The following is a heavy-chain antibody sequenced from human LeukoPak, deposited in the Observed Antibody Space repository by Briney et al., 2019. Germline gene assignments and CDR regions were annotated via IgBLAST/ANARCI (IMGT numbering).Heavy chain of an antibody. D-gene: IGHD5-24*01. Sequence: GSLRLSCAASGFIFSRYAMGWVRQPPGKGLKWVSTISGSGGSTYYADSVKGRFTISRDNSKNTLYLQMNSLRAEDTAVYYCAKEVEMATIDYWGQGTLVTVSS. V-gene: IGHV3-23*01. CDR2: ISGSGGST. CDR1: GFIFSRYA. J-gene: IGHJ4*02. CDR3: AKEVEMATIDY.